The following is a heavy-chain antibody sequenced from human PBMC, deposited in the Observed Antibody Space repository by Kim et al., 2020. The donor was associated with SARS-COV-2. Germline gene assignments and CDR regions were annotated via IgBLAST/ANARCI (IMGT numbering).Heavy chain of an antibody. CDR2: ISSNGGST. CDR1: GFTFSSYA. D-gene: IGHD5-12*01. Sequence: GGSLRLSCAASGFTFSSYAMHWVRQAPGKGLEYVSAISSNGGSTYYANSVKGRFTISRDNSKNTLYLQMGSLRAEDMAVYYCARGDIVATINTLPFYYYYGMDVWGQGTTVTVSS. CDR3: ARGDIVATINTLPFYYYYGMDV. V-gene: IGHV3-64*01. J-gene: IGHJ6*02.